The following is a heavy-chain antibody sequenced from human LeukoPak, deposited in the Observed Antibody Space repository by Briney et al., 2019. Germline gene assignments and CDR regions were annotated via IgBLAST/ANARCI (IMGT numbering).Heavy chain of an antibody. CDR3: ARGVGWFGELLLQYYFDY. Sequence: GGSLRLSCAASGFTFSSHAMHWVRQAPGKGLEWVAVISYDGSNKYYADSVKGRFTISRDNSKNTLYLQMNSLSAEDTALYHCARGVGWFGELLLQYYFDYWGQGTLVTVSS. CDR1: GFTFSSHA. J-gene: IGHJ4*02. CDR2: ISYDGSNK. D-gene: IGHD3-10*01. V-gene: IGHV3-30-3*01.